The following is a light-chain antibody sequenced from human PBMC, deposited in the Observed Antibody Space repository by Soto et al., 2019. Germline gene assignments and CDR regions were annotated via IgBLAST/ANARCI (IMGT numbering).Light chain of an antibody. Sequence: NFMLTQPHSVSGSPGKTVTISCTRSSGSIASNYVQWYQQRPGSAPTTVIYEDNQRPSGVPDRFSGSIDSSSNSASLTISGLKTEDEADYYCQSYDSSIDVVFGGGTQLTVL. V-gene: IGLV6-57*04. CDR3: QSYDSSIDVV. CDR1: SGSIASNY. CDR2: EDN. J-gene: IGLJ2*01.